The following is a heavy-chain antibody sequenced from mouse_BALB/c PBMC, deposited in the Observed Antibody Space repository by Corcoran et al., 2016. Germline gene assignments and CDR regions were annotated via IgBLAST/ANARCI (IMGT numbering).Heavy chain of an antibody. Sequence: QIQLVQSGPELKKPGETVKSSGKGSGYTFTNYGMNWVKQAPGKGLKRMGWINTYTGEPTYADDFKGRFAFSLETSASTAYLQINNLKNEDTATYFCARFSYSGSRAWCVDVWGAGTTVTVS. CDR1: GYTFTNYG. V-gene: IGHV9-3-1*01. CDR3: ARFSYSGSRAWCVDV. J-gene: IGHJ1*01. CDR2: INTYTGEP. D-gene: IGHD1-1*01.